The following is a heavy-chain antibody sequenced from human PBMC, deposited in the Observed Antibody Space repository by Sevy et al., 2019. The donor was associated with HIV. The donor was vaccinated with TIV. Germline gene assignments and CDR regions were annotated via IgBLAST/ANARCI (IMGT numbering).Heavy chain of an antibody. V-gene: IGHV3-21*01. CDR3: ARDQELIDRYYYYGMDV. CDR2: ISSSSSYI. D-gene: IGHD6-13*01. Sequence: GGSLRLSCAASGFTFSSYSMNWVRQAPGKGLEWVSSISSSSSYIYYADSVKGRFTISRDNAKNSLYLQMNSLRAEATAVYYCARDQELIDRYYYYGMDVWGQGTTVTVSS. J-gene: IGHJ6*02. CDR1: GFTFSSYS.